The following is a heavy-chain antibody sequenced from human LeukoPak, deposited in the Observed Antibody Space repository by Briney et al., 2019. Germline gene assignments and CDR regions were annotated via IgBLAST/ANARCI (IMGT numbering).Heavy chain of an antibody. J-gene: IGHJ4*02. CDR1: GFTFSSYS. V-gene: IGHV3-21*01. Sequence: GGSLRLSCAASGFTFSSYSMNWVRQAPGKGLEWVSSISSSSSYIYYADSVKGRFTISRDNAKNSLYLQMNSLRAEDTAVYYCARADWDTAMMGYWGQGTLVTVSS. CDR3: ARADWDTAMMGY. CDR2: ISSSSSYI. D-gene: IGHD5-18*01.